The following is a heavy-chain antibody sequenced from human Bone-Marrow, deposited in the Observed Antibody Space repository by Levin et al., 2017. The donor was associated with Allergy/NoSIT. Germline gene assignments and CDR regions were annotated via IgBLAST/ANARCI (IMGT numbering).Heavy chain of an antibody. CDR2: IKQDGSEK. Sequence: GGSLRLSCAASGFTFSSYWMSWVRQAPGKGLEWVANIKQDGSEKYFVDSVKGRFTISRDNAKNSLYLQVNSLRAEDTAVYYCARDGSTWYDYYGLDVWGLGTTVTVSS. J-gene: IGHJ6*02. CDR3: ARDGSTWYDYYGLDV. CDR1: GFTFSSYW. V-gene: IGHV3-7*01. D-gene: IGHD6-13*01.